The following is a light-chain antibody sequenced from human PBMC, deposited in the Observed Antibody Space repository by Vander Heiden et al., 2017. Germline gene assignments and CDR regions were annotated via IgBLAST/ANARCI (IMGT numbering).Light chain of an antibody. J-gene: IGLJ3*02. CDR3: QVWDTSGDAV. CDR1: SIGGKS. CDR2: DDS. Sequence: SFVLTQPPSVSVAPGQTARITCGGNSIGGKSVHWYQQRPGQAPVLVVYDDSVRPSGIPERFSGSNFGNTATLTISRVEAGDEAGYYCQVWDTSGDAVFGGGTKLTV. V-gene: IGLV3-21*02.